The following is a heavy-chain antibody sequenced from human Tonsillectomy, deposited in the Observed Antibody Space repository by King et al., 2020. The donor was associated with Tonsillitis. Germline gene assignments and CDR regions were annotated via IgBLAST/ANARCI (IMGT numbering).Heavy chain of an antibody. J-gene: IGHJ2*01. Sequence: QLQESGPGLVKPSETLSLTCTVSGGSISSSSYYWGWIRQPPGKGLEWIGTIYYTGSTYYNPSLKSRVTISVDTSKNQFSLKLSSVTAADTAVYYCAGLCLALAGRNYWYFDRWGGGTQVTVP. CDR1: GGSISSSSYY. CDR2: IYYTGST. CDR3: AGLCLALAGRNYWYFDR. D-gene: IGHD6-19*01. V-gene: IGHV4-39*07.